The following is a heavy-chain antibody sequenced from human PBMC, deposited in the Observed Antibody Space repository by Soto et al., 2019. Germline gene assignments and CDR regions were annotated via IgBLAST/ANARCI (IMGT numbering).Heavy chain of an antibody. CDR3: ARDVGPITMFGAAPSGEFDF. V-gene: IGHV3-7*03. Sequence: VGSLGLCSAVSGFSFGTSWMSLVRQALGKGLEWLASIKQDGSERYDLDSVDGGFTISIDNAKDSLSLQMNSLRGEDTAFYYCARDVGPITMFGAAPSGEFDFWGQGTLVTVSS. CDR2: IKQDGSER. D-gene: IGHD3-3*01. J-gene: IGHJ4*02. CDR1: GFSFGTSW.